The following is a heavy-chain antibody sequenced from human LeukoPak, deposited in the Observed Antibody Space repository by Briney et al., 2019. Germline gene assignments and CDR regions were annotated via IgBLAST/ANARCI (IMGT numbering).Heavy chain of an antibody. CDR2: IKQDGGEK. CDR3: AVVSSDYYSNYPFHR. D-gene: IGHD3-3*01. J-gene: IGHJ1*01. Sequence: PGGSLRLSCAASGFTFRSYWMSWVRQAPGKGLEWVALIKQDGGEKYYLDSVKGRFTISRDNTENSLYLQMTSLRAEDTAVYFCAVVSSDYYSNYPFHRWGQGTLVTVS. V-gene: IGHV3-7*01. CDR1: GFTFRSYW.